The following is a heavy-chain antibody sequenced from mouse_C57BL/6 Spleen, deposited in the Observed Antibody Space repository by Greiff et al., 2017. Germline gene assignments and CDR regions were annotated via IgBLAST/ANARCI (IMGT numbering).Heavy chain of an antibody. Sequence: QVQLQQPGTELVKPGASVKLSCKASGYTFTSYWMHWVKQRPGQGLEWIGNINPSNGGTNYNEKFKSKATLTVDKSSSTAYMQLSSLTSEDSAVYYCARGEYYGYGAHAIDYWGQGTSVTVSS. CDR1: GYTFTSYW. V-gene: IGHV1-53*01. CDR2: INPSNGGT. CDR3: ARGEYYGYGAHAIDY. D-gene: IGHD2-2*01. J-gene: IGHJ4*01.